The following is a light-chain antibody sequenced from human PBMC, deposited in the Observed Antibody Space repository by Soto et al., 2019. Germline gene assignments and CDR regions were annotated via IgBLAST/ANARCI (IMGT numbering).Light chain of an antibody. J-gene: IGKJ4*01. CDR1: QSVRSN. Sequence: EIVMTQSPATLSVSPGERATLSCRASQSVRSNLAWYHQRPGQAPRLLIYAASARATGIPARFSGSGSGTDFTLTISCLQSEDFATYYCQQYYSFPLTFGGGTKVDIK. CDR2: AAS. CDR3: QQYYSFPLT. V-gene: IGKV3-15*01.